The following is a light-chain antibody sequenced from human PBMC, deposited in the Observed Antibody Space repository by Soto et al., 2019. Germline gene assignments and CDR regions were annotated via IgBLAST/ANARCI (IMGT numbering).Light chain of an antibody. J-gene: IGKJ5*01. Sequence: DIQMTQSPSSLSASVGDRVTITCQASQDISNYLNWYQQKPGKAPKLLIYDASNLETGVPSRFSGSGSGTDFTFTISSLQPEDIATYYCQQYDNLLLITFGQRTRLEIK. V-gene: IGKV1-33*01. CDR1: QDISNY. CDR2: DAS. CDR3: QQYDNLLLIT.